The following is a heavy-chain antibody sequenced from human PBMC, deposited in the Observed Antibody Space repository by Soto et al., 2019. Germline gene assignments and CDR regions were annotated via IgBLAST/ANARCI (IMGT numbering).Heavy chain of an antibody. CDR3: ARVGCSGGICYSRLGYYYYMDV. D-gene: IGHD2-15*01. V-gene: IGHV4-34*01. CDR1: GGSFSGYY. CDR2: INHSGST. Sequence: PSETLSLTCAVYGGSFSGYYWSWIRQPPGKGLEWIGEINHSGSTNYNPSLKSRVTISVDTSKNQFSLKLSSVTAADTAVYYCARVGCSGGICYSRLGYYYYMDVWGKGSTVTVYS. J-gene: IGHJ6*03.